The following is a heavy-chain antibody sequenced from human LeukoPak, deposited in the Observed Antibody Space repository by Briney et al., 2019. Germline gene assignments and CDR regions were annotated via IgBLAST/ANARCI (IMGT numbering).Heavy chain of an antibody. D-gene: IGHD3-10*01. J-gene: IGHJ4*02. CDR1: GFSFSSYA. CDR2: VSETGDGT. CDR3: AKEGSGRTFNFDY. V-gene: IGHV3-23*01. Sequence: PGGSLRLSCAVSGFSFSSYAMSWVRQAPGKGLEWVSTVSETGDGTYYADSVKGRFTISRDNSKNTLYLQMNSLRAEDTAVYYCAKEGSGRTFNFDYWGQGTLVTVSS.